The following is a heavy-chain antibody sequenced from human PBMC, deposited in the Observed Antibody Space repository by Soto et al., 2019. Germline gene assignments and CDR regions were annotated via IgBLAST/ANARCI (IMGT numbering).Heavy chain of an antibody. V-gene: IGHV3-21*01. CDR1: GFTLSTYS. D-gene: IGHD3-3*01. CDR3: ARGLDYDFWSGYFHEAPDY. Sequence: GGSLRLSCAASGFTLSTYSMNWFRQAPGKGLEWVSTISSTSNYIFYADSVKGRFTISRDNAKNSLYLQMNSLRAEDTAVYYCARGLDYDFWSGYFHEAPDYWGQGTLVTVSS. CDR2: ISSTSNYI. J-gene: IGHJ4*02.